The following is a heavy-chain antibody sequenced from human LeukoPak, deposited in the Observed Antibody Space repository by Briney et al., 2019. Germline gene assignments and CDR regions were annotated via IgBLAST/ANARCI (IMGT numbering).Heavy chain of an antibody. Sequence: PGGSLRLSCAASGFTFSSYEMNWVRQAPGKGLEWVSAISGSGGSTYYADSVKGRFTISRDNSKNTLYLQMNSLRAEDTAVYYCAKTRVVITPYYYYYMDVWGKGTTVTISS. V-gene: IGHV3-23*01. CDR3: AKTRVVITPYYYYYMDV. CDR2: ISGSGGST. D-gene: IGHD3-22*01. J-gene: IGHJ6*03. CDR1: GFTFSSYE.